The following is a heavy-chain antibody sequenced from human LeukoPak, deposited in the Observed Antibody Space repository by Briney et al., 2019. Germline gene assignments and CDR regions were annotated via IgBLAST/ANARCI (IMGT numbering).Heavy chain of an antibody. CDR1: GFTFSSYS. J-gene: IGHJ4*02. V-gene: IGHV3-7*01. Sequence: GGSLRLSCAASGFTFSSYSMNWVRQAPGKGLEWVANIKQDGSEKYYVDSVKGRFTISRDNARNSLYLQMNSLRAEDTAVYYCTSGDSSGWLEAYWGQGTLVTVSS. D-gene: IGHD6-19*01. CDR3: TSGDSSGWLEAY. CDR2: IKQDGSEK.